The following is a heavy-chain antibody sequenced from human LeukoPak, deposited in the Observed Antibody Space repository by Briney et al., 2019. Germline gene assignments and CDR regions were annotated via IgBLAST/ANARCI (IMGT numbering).Heavy chain of an antibody. CDR1: GGSISSSSYY. D-gene: IGHD3-22*01. V-gene: IGHV4-39*01. J-gene: IGHJ4*02. CDR3: ARSYYDSSGYYGKFDY. Sequence: SETLSLTCTVSGGSISSSSYYWGWIRQPPGKGLEWIGSIYYSGSTYYNPSLKSRVTISVDTSKNQFSLKLSSVTAADTTVYYCARSYYDSSGYYGKFDYWGQGTLVTVSS. CDR2: IYYSGST.